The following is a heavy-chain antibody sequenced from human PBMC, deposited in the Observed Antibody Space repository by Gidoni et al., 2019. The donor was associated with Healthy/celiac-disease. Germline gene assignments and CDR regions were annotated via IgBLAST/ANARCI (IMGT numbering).Heavy chain of an antibody. J-gene: IGHJ4*02. CDR1: GFSLSNARIG. CDR3: ARTPRESRYSSGWYSDY. CDR2: IFSNDEK. V-gene: IGHV2-26*01. D-gene: IGHD6-19*01. Sequence: QVTLKESGPVLVKPTETRPLTCTVSGFSLSNARIGVSWIRQPPGKALEGLAHIFSNDEKSYSTSLKSRITISKDTSKSQVVLTMTNMDPVDTATYYCARTPRESRYSSGWYSDYWGQGTLVTVSS.